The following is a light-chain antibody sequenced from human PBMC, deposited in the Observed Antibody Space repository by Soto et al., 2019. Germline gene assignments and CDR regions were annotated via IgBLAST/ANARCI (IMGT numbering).Light chain of an antibody. J-gene: IGKJ1*01. CDR2: GAS. CDR3: QHYGSSPQT. Sequence: EIVLTQSPGTLSLSPGERATLSCRASQSVSSNLAWYQQKPGQAPRLLIYGASSRATGIPDRFSGSGSGTYFTLTISRLEPEDFAVYYCQHYGSSPQTFGQGPKVEI. CDR1: QSVSSN. V-gene: IGKV3-20*01.